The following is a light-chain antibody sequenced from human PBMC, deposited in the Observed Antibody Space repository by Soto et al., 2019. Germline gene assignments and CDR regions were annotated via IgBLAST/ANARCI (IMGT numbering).Light chain of an antibody. J-gene: IGKJ1*01. Sequence: DIQMTQSPSSVSASVGDSFTITCVASQGVSDWVAWYQQKPGEAPKLLIYGSSSLLSGVPSRFSGTRSGTDFTLTISSLQPEDFATYYCQQANSYPWTFGQGTKGDIK. CDR3: QQANSYPWT. CDR1: QGVSDW. CDR2: GSS. V-gene: IGKV1-12*01.